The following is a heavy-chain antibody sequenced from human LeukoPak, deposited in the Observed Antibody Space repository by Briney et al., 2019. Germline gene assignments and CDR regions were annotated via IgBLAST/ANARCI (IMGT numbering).Heavy chain of an antibody. CDR2: INPNSGGT. CDR3: ARDYHDFWSGYYSPSGLYYMDV. D-gene: IGHD3-3*01. J-gene: IGHJ6*03. V-gene: IGHV1-2*02. Sequence: ASVKVSCKASGYTFTGYYMHWVRQAPGQGLEWMGWINPNSGGTNYAQKFQGRVTMTRDTSISTAYMELSRLRSDDTAVYYCARDYHDFWSGYYSPSGLYYMDVWGKGTTVTVSS. CDR1: GYTFTGYY.